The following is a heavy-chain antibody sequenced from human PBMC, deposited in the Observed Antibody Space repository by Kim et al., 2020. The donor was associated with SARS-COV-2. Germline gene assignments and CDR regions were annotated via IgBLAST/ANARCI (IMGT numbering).Heavy chain of an antibody. CDR2: INHSGST. J-gene: IGHJ4*02. V-gene: IGHV4-34*01. Sequence: SETLSLTCAVYGGSFSGYYWSWIRQPPGKGLEWIGEINHSGSTNYNPSLKSRVTISVDTSKNQFSLKLSSVTAADTAVYYCARGRGGSGYLYYFDYWGQGTLVTVSS. CDR1: GGSFSGYY. D-gene: IGHD2-15*01. CDR3: ARGRGGSGYLYYFDY.